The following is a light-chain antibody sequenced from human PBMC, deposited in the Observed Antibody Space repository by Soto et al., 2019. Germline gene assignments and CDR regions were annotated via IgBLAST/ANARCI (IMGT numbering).Light chain of an antibody. V-gene: IGLV2-14*01. CDR2: EVN. Sequence: SVLTQPASVSGSPGQSISVSCTGSSGDVGSYKYVSWYQQHPGKAPKLIIYEVNKRPSGVSDRFSGSKSGNTASLTISGLQAEDEADYYCSSYTITSTLVIFGGGTKVTVL. J-gene: IGLJ2*01. CDR1: SGDVGSYKY. CDR3: SSYTITSTLVI.